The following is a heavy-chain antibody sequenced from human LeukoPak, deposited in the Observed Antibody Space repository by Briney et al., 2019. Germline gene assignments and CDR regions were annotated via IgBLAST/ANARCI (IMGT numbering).Heavy chain of an antibody. V-gene: IGHV1-8*01. J-gene: IGHJ4*02. CDR3: ARGRGYSLLDY. CDR1: GYTLTELS. D-gene: IGHD5-18*01. CDR2: MNPNSGNT. Sequence: ASVKVSCKVSGYTLTELSMHWVRQATGQGLEWMGWMNPNSGNTGYAQKFQGRVTMTRNTSISTAYMELSSLRSEDTAVYYCARGRGYSLLDYWGQGTLVTVSS.